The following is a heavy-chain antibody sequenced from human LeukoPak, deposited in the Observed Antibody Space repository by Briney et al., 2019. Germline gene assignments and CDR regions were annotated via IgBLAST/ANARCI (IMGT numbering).Heavy chain of an antibody. Sequence: PGGSLRLSCAASGFTFSSCWMNWVRQAPGKGLVWVSRIASDGSSTTYADSVKGRFSISRDSAKNTLYLQMNSLRVEDTAVYYCARGRPHGNDYWGQGTLVTVSS. D-gene: IGHD4-23*01. CDR1: GFTFSSCW. CDR2: IASDGSST. V-gene: IGHV3-74*01. CDR3: ARGRPHGNDY. J-gene: IGHJ4*02.